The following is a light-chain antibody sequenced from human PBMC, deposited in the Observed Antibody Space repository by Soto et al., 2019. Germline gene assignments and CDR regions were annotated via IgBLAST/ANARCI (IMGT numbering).Light chain of an antibody. CDR3: PQYATSPRT. CDR2: GAS. Sequence: EIVLTQSPGTLSLSPGERATLSCRASQSVTSNYLAWYQQKPGQRPRILIYGASSRATGSPDRFSGSGSGTDFTLTISRLEPEDFAAYYCPQYATSPRTFGQGTKVEIK. J-gene: IGKJ1*01. CDR1: QSVTSNY. V-gene: IGKV3-20*01.